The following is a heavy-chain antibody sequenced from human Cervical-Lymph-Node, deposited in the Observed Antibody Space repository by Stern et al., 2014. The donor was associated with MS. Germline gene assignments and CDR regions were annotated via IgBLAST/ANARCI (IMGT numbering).Heavy chain of an antibody. J-gene: IGHJ4*02. Sequence: ESGPTLVKPTQTLTLTCTFSGFSLSTSGVGVGWIRQPPGKALEWLALIYWDDDKRYSPSLKRRVTITKDTPKNQVVLTMTNMDPVDTATYYCAHSRKSGDGTRYFDYWGQGTLVTVSS. V-gene: IGHV2-5*02. CDR2: IYWDDDK. CDR1: GFSLSTSGVG. CDR3: AHSRKSGDGTRYFDY. D-gene: IGHD1-26*01.